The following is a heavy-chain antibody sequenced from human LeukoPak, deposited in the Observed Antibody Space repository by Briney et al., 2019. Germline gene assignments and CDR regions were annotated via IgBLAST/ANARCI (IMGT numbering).Heavy chain of an antibody. Sequence: SGGSLRLSCAASGFTFSSYEMNWVRQAPGKGLEWVSAISGSGGSTYYADSVKGRFTISRDNSKNTLYLQMNSLRAEDTAVYYCAKDKVPGIAVAGRLGYWGQGTLVTVSS. D-gene: IGHD6-19*01. J-gene: IGHJ4*02. V-gene: IGHV3-23*01. CDR2: ISGSGGST. CDR3: AKDKVPGIAVAGRLGY. CDR1: GFTFSSYE.